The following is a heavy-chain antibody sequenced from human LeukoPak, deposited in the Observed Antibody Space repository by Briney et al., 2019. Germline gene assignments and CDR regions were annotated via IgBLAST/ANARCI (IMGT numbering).Heavy chain of an antibody. Sequence: SETLSLTCTVSGYSISSGYYWGWIRQPPGKGLEWIGEINHSGSTNYNPSLKSRVTISVDTSKNQFSLKLSSVTAADTAVYYCARATVLRYFDWYAPDAFDIWGQGTMVTVSS. J-gene: IGHJ3*02. CDR3: ARATVLRYFDWYAPDAFDI. V-gene: IGHV4-38-2*02. CDR1: GYSISSGYY. D-gene: IGHD3-9*01. CDR2: INHSGST.